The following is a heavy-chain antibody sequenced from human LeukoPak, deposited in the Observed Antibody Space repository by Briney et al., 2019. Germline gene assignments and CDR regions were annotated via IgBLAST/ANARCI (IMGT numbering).Heavy chain of an antibody. CDR1: GGSISSGDYY. V-gene: IGHV4-61*02. J-gene: IGHJ3*02. Sequence: SETLSLTCTVSGGSISSGDYYWSWIRQPAGKGLEWIGRIYTSGSTNYNPSLKSRVTMSVDTSKNQFSLKLSSVTAADTAVYYCARYYDFWSHPGAFDIWGQGTVVTVSS. CDR2: IYTSGST. CDR3: ARYYDFWSHPGAFDI. D-gene: IGHD3-3*01.